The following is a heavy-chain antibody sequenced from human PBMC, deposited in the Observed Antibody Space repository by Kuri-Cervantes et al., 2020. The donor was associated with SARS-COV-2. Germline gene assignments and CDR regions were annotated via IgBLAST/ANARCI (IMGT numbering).Heavy chain of an antibody. V-gene: IGHV3-23*01. Sequence: GGSLRLSCAASGFTFSSYWMHWVRQAPGKGLEWVSSVTGSGGSTFYADSVKGRFTISRDNSKNTLYLQMNNLRAEDTAVYYCAKLRFLEWLLDYWGQGTLVTVSS. D-gene: IGHD3-3*01. CDR3: AKLRFLEWLLDY. CDR2: VTGSGGST. J-gene: IGHJ4*02. CDR1: GFTFSSYW.